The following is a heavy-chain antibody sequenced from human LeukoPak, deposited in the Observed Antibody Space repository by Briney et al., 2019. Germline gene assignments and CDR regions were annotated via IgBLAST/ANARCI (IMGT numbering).Heavy chain of an antibody. CDR1: GFTFSSYS. V-gene: IGHV3-21*01. CDR2: ISSSSSYI. CDR3: PRGPYDILTDWFDP. D-gene: IGHD3-9*01. J-gene: IGHJ5*02. Sequence: GGSLRLSCAASGFTFSSYSMNWVRQAPGKGLEWVSSISSSSSYIYYADSVKGRFTISRDNAKNSLYLQMNSLRAEDTAVFFWPRGPYDILTDWFDPWGQGTLVTVSS.